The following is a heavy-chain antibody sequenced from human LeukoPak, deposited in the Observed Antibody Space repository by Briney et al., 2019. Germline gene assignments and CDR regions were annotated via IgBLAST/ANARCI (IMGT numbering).Heavy chain of an antibody. CDR2: IYHSGST. V-gene: IGHV4-38-2*01. Sequence: MTSETLSLTCAVSGYSISSGYYWGWIRQPPGKGLEWIRSIYHSGSTYYNPSLKSRVTISVDTSKNQFSLKLSSVTAADTAVYYCARGPYLWFGELLYWGQGTLVTVSS. D-gene: IGHD3-10*01. CDR3: ARGPYLWFGELLY. CDR1: GYSISSGYY. J-gene: IGHJ4*02.